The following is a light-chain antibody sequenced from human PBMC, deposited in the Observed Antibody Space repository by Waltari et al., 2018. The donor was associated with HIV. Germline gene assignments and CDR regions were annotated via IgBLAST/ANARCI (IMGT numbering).Light chain of an antibody. CDR1: SSDIGGYNF. V-gene: IGLV2-14*01. CDR2: EVR. J-gene: IGLJ1*01. Sequence: QSALTQPASVSGSPGQSITISCTGTSSDIGGYNFVSCYQQHPDKAPKLMIFEVRNRPSGVSDRFSGSKSGNTATLTISGLQAEDEADYYCSSYTSSPTLYVFGTGTKVTVL. CDR3: SSYTSSPTLYV.